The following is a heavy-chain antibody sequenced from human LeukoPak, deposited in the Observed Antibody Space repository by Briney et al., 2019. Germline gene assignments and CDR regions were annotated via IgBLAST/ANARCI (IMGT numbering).Heavy chain of an antibody. CDR1: GFTFSSYA. J-gene: IGHJ4*02. CDR2: ISGSGGST. CDR3: AKIPIRGGYEITSYFDY. Sequence: GGSLRLSCAASGFTFSSYAMSWVRQAPGKGLEWVSAISGSGGSTYYADSVKGRFTISRDNSKNTLYLQMNNLRAEDTAVYYCAKIPIRGGYEITSYFDYWGQGTLVTVSS. V-gene: IGHV3-23*01. D-gene: IGHD5-12*01.